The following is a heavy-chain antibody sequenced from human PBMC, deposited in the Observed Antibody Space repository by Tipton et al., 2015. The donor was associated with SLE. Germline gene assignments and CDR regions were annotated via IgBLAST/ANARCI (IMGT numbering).Heavy chain of an antibody. V-gene: IGHV3-9*01. D-gene: IGHD2-15*01. CDR1: GFTFDDYA. Sequence: SLRLSCAASGFTFDDYAMHWVRQAPGKGLEWVSGISWNSGNKAYADSVKGRFTISRDNGKKSLYLQMNSLTDDDSAKYFCARVTRLNTVAVVPAAFTFDLWGQGTMVTVSS. J-gene: IGHJ3*01. CDR2: ISWNSGNK. CDR3: ARVTRLNTVAVVPAAFTFDL.